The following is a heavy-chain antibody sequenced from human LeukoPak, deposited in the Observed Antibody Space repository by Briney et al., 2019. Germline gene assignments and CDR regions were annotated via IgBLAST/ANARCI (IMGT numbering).Heavy chain of an antibody. CDR3: ARRRYYDSSGYLE. CDR1: GDSIRSGNFY. CDR2: IYTGGNT. Sequence: SQTLSLTCTVSGDSIRSGNFYWTWIRQPAGKGLEWIGRIYTGGNTNYNPSLQSRVAISMDTSKNQFSLTLSSVTAADTALYFCARRRYYDSSGYLEWGQGTLVTVSS. V-gene: IGHV4-61*02. D-gene: IGHD3-22*01. J-gene: IGHJ1*01.